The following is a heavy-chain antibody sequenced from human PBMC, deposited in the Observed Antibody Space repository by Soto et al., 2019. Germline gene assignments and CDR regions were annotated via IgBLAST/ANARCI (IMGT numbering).Heavy chain of an antibody. CDR2: ISSSVSST. CDR1: GFTFSSYA. Sequence: EVQLLESGGVLVQPGGSLTLSCAASGFTFSSYAMSWVRQAPGKGLEWVSTISSSVSSTYYADSVKGRFTISRDNSKNTLYVQMNSLRAEDTAVYYCAKRSPYYFDYWGQRTLVTVSS. J-gene: IGHJ4*02. V-gene: IGHV3-23*01. CDR3: AKRSPYYFDY.